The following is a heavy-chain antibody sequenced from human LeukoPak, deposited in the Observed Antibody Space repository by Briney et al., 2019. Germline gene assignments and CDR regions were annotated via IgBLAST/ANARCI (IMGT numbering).Heavy chain of an antibody. V-gene: IGHV1-8*01. J-gene: IGHJ4*02. D-gene: IGHD5-24*01. CDR2: MNPNSGNT. Sequence: ASVKVSCKASGYTFASYDINWVRQAPGQGLEWMGWMNPNSGNTASAQKFQGRVTMTRSTSISTAYLEVSSLKSEDTDVYYCARMNGYTSDSWGQGTLVTVSS. CDR3: ARMNGYTSDS. CDR1: GYTFASYD.